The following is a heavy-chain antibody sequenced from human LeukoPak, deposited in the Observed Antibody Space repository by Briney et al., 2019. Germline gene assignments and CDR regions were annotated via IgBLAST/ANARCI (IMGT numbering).Heavy chain of an antibody. CDR3: ARRAMVGTFDY. J-gene: IGHJ4*02. CDR2: IYYSGST. D-gene: IGHD5-18*01. Sequence: SETLSLTCTVSGGSISNYYWSWIRQPPGKGLEWIGYIYYSGSTNYNPSLESRVTISLDTSKNQFSLKVSSVTAADTAVYYCARRAMVGTFDYWGQGTLVTVSS. V-gene: IGHV4-59*08. CDR1: GGSISNYY.